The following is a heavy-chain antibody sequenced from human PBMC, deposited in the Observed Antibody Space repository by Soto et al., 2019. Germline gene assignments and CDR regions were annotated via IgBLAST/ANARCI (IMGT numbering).Heavy chain of an antibody. J-gene: IGHJ5*02. D-gene: IGHD2-2*01. CDR1: GFTFSTYP. CDR3: VKHSEYQLLSWFDP. Sequence: LESGGGLAQPGVSLRLSCAASGFTFSTYPVCWVRESPGKGREWVSGISAGGGNTFYADSVRGRFTISRDNSKNTLDLQMSSLRAEDAALYFCVKHSEYQLLSWFDPWGQGTLVTVSS. CDR2: ISAGGGNT. V-gene: IGHV3-23*01.